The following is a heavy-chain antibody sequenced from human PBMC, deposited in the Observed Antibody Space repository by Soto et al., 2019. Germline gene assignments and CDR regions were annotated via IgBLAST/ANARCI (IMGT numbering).Heavy chain of an antibody. CDR1: GGTFSSYA. CDR2: IIPIFGTA. D-gene: IGHD1-26*01. Sequence: QVQQVQSGAEVKKPGSSVQVSCKASGGTFSSYAISWMRQAPGQGLEWMGGIIPIFGTANYAQKFQGRVTITADESTSTAYMELSSLRSEDTAVYYCARDPRVGATSSEYFQHWGQGTLVTVSS. V-gene: IGHV1-69*01. J-gene: IGHJ1*01. CDR3: ARDPRVGATSSEYFQH.